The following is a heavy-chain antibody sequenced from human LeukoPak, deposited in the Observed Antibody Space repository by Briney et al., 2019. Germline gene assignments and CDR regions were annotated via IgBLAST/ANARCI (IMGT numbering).Heavy chain of an antibody. CDR3: ARRSGIAVAGSFDY. D-gene: IGHD6-19*01. Sequence: PGGSLRLSCAASGFTFSNYAMRWVRQAPGKGLEWVSGISGSGDSTYYADSVKGRFTISRDNSKNTLYLQMNSLRAEDTALYYCARRSGIAVAGSFDYWGQGSLVTVSS. CDR2: ISGSGDST. J-gene: IGHJ4*02. V-gene: IGHV3-23*01. CDR1: GFTFSNYA.